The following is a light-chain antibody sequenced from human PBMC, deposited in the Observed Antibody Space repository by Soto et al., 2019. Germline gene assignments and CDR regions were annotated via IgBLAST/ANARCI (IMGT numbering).Light chain of an antibody. CDR1: QDISYF. J-gene: IGKJ2*01. CDR3: QQYDKFPPT. Sequence: DIQMTQSPSSLSASVGDRVTITCQPSQDISYFLSWYQQKPGKAPNLLIYDASKLETGVPSRFSGSGSGTHFNLTINALQPEDVATYFCQQYDKFPPTFGQGTKIEI. V-gene: IGKV1-33*01. CDR2: DAS.